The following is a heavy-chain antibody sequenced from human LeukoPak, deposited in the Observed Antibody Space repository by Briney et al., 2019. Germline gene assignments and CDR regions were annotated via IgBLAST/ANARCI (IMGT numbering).Heavy chain of an antibody. V-gene: IGHV4-39*01. CDR1: GGSISSSSYY. D-gene: IGHD7-27*01. Sequence: SETLSLTCTVSGGSISSSSYYGGWIRQPPGKGLEWIGSIYHSGSTYYNPSLKSRVTISVDTSKNQFSLKLRSVTAADTAVYYCARHLTGEGAYFDNWGQGTLATVSS. CDR3: ARHLTGEGAYFDN. J-gene: IGHJ4*02. CDR2: IYHSGST.